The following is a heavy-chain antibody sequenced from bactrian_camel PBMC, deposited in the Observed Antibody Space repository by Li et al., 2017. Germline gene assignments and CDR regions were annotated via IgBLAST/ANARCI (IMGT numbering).Heavy chain of an antibody. CDR2: INSSGRST. CDR3: AASVGGQYCSAPYLIRAQEKGTAY. V-gene: IGHV3S42*01. D-gene: IGHD2*01. Sequence: DVQLVESGGGSVQAGGSLRLSCAASGFTFSDYTMTWVRQAPGKGLEWVSDINSSGRSTNYADSVKGRFIISRDNAKTILYLEMSSLKPEDTAMYYCAASVGGQYCSAPYLIRAQEKGTAYRGQGTQVTVS. CDR1: GFTFSDYT. J-gene: IGHJ4*01.